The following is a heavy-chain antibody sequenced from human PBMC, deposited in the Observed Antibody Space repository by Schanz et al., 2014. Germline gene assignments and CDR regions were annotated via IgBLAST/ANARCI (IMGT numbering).Heavy chain of an antibody. V-gene: IGHV4-4*02. CDR3: VRGVGAWEQRIFDY. CDR2: IYNNGDT. D-gene: IGHD1-26*01. Sequence: QVQLQESGPGVVKPSGTLSLTCAVSGGSIISSTWWGWVRQPPGKGLEWIGEIYNNGDTSFNPSPKSRATTSVAKSKKEFSLRLTSLTAADTALYYCVRGVGAWEQRIFDYWGKGTLVTVSS. CDR1: GGSIISSTW. J-gene: IGHJ4*02.